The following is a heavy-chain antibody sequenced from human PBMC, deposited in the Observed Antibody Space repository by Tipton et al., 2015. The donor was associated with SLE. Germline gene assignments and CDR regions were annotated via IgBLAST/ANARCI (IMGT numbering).Heavy chain of an antibody. CDR1: GYTFTTYY. D-gene: IGHD6-19*01. Sequence: QLVQSGAEVKKPGASVKVSCKASGYTFTTYYMHWVRQAPGQGLEWMGIIKSSGGSTSYAQKFQGRLTMTRDTSTSTVYMELSSLRSEDTAVYYCARLNSDWGFDYWGQGTLVTVSS. CDR2: IKSSGGST. J-gene: IGHJ4*02. CDR3: ARLNSDWGFDY. V-gene: IGHV1-46*01.